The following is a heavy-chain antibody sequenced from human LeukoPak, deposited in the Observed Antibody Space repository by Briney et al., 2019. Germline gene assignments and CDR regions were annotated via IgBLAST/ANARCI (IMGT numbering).Heavy chain of an antibody. CDR3: AKDGLQFSEWLPPLGY. J-gene: IGHJ4*02. CDR2: ISGNAGST. V-gene: IGHV3-23*01. Sequence: QTGGPLRLSCAASGFTLSSYAMSWVRQAPGKGLEWVSLISGNAGSTYYADSVKGRFTISRDITKNTLYLQMNSLRAEDTAVYYCAKDGLQFSEWLPPLGYWGQGTLVTVSS. CDR1: GFTLSSYA. D-gene: IGHD3-3*01.